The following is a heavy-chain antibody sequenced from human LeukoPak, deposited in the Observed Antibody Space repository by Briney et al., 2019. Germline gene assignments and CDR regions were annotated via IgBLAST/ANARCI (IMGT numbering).Heavy chain of an antibody. CDR3: ARLGSDTGYYDSSGYYLFDY. D-gene: IGHD3-22*01. Sequence: ASVKVSCKTSGYTFTDYYIHWVRQAPGQGLEWMGWINPDSGYTNYAQKFQGRVTMTRDTSISTAYMELSRLRSDDTAVYYCARLGSDTGYYDSSGYYLFDYWGQGTLVTVSS. CDR2: INPDSGYT. CDR1: GYTFTDYY. V-gene: IGHV1-2*02. J-gene: IGHJ4*02.